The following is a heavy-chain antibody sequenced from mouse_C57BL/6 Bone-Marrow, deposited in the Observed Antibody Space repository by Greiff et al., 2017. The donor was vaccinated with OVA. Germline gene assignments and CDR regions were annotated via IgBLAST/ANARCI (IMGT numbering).Heavy chain of an antibody. J-gene: IGHJ3*01. CDR2: IYTRSGNT. V-gene: IGHV1-81*01. CDR1: GYTFTSYG. CDR3: ARGGYDYDGAWFAY. D-gene: IGHD2-4*01. Sequence: VQLQQSGAELARPGASVKLSCKASGYTFTSYGISWVKQRTGQGLEWIGEIYTRSGNTYYNEKFKGKATLTADKSSSTAYMELRSLTSEDSAVYFWARGGYDYDGAWFAYWGQGSLVTVSA.